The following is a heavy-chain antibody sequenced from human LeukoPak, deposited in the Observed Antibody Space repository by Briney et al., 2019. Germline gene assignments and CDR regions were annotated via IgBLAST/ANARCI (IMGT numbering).Heavy chain of an antibody. CDR2: IYSGGST. CDR1: GFTVSSNY. Sequence: PGGSLRLSCAASGFTVSSNYMSWVRQAPGKGLEWVSVIYSGGSTYYADSVKGRFTISRDNSKNTLYLQMNSLRAEDTAVYYCARRSYYDSSGYYREGAFDIWGQGTMVTVSS. D-gene: IGHD3-22*01. V-gene: IGHV3-53*01. CDR3: ARRSYYDSSGYYREGAFDI. J-gene: IGHJ3*02.